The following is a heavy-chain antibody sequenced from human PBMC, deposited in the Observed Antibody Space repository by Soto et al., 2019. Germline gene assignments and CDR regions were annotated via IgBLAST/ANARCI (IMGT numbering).Heavy chain of an antibody. V-gene: IGHV3-23*01. CDR3: AKDRDCSGGSCYSGGDI. D-gene: IGHD2-15*01. CDR2: ISGSGGST. Sequence: GGSLKLASAASGLAFSPYAMSWVHQAPGKGLEWVSAISGSGGSTYYADSVKGRFTISRDNSKNTLYLQMNSLRAEDTAVYYCAKDRDCSGGSCYSGGDIWGQGTMVTVSS. J-gene: IGHJ3*02. CDR1: GLAFSPYA.